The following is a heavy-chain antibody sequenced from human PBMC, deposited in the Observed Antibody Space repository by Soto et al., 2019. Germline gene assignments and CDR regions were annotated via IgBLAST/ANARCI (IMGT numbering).Heavy chain of an antibody. CDR1: GGSISSGGYY. CDR3: ARLPLRFLVRSAFDI. Sequence: SETLSLTCTVSGGSISSGGYYWSWIRQHPGKGLEWIGYIYYSGSTYYNPSLKSRVTISVDTSKNQFSLKLSSVTAADTAVYYCARLPLRFLVRSAFDIWGQGXMVTVSS. CDR2: IYYSGST. J-gene: IGHJ3*02. V-gene: IGHV4-31*03. D-gene: IGHD3-3*01.